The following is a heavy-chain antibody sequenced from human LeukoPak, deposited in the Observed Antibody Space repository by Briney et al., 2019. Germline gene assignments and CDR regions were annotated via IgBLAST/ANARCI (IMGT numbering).Heavy chain of an antibody. Sequence: PSETLSLTCTVSGGSISSYYWSWIRQPAGKGLEWIGRIYTSGSTNYNPSLKGRVTMSVDTSKNQFSLKLSSVTAADTAVYYCAREVDYYDSSGYSGRNAFDIWGQGTMVTVSS. V-gene: IGHV4-4*07. D-gene: IGHD3-22*01. CDR2: IYTSGST. CDR3: AREVDYYDSSGYSGRNAFDI. J-gene: IGHJ3*02. CDR1: GGSISSYY.